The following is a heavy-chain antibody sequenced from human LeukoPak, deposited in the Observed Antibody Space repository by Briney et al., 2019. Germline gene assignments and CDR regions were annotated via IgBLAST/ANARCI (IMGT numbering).Heavy chain of an antibody. CDR2: ISYDGGNK. CDR3: AREKSYDILTGYSKTFDY. CDR1: GFTFSSYA. J-gene: IGHJ4*02. Sequence: GGSLRLSCAASGFTFSSYAMHWVRQAPGKGLEWVAVISYDGGNKYYADSVKGRFTISRDNSKNTLYLQMNSLRAEDTAVYYCAREKSYDILTGYSKTFDYWGQGTLVTVSS. V-gene: IGHV3-30*01. D-gene: IGHD3-9*01.